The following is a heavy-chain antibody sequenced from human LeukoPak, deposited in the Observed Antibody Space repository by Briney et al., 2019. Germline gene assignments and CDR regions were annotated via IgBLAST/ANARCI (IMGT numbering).Heavy chain of an antibody. CDR2: ISYDGSNK. J-gene: IGHJ4*02. CDR1: GFTFSSYG. V-gene: IGHV3-30*18. D-gene: IGHD3-10*01. Sequence: GGSLRLSCAASGFTFSSYGMHWVRQAPGKGLEWVAVISYDGSNKYYADSVKGRFTISRDNSKNTLYLQMNSLRAEDTAVYYCAKDGYYGSGSYYPYPQDYWGQGTLVTVSS. CDR3: AKDGYYGSGSYYPYPQDY.